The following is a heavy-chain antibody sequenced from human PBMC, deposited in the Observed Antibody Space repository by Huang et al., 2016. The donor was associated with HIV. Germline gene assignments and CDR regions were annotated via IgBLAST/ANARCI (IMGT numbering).Heavy chain of an antibody. CDR1: GFTFSNYA. CDR3: AEEVSGYSYGIDY. CDR2: ISGSGGRT. D-gene: IGHD5-18*01. J-gene: IGHJ4*02. V-gene: IGHV3-23*01. Sequence: EVQLLESGGGLVQPGGSLRLSFIASGFTFSNYAMSWVRQAPGKGLEWVSSISGSGGRTYYADSVKGRFTISRDNFKNTLYLQMNSLRAEDTAVYYCAEEVSGYSYGIDYWGQGTLVTVSS.